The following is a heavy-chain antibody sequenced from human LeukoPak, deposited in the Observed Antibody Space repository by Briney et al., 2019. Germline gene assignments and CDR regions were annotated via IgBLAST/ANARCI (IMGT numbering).Heavy chain of an antibody. CDR2: ILSDGSKE. Sequence: GGSLRLSCAASGFTFSSYGMHWVRQAPGKGLEWVAVILSDGSKEFYTDSVKGRFTISRDNSKNTLYLQMNSLRAEDTAVYYCARAGSHYDSSGYPSLPRYYYYYYMDVWGKGTTVTVSS. V-gene: IGHV3-33*01. CDR1: GFTFSSYG. D-gene: IGHD3-22*01. J-gene: IGHJ6*03. CDR3: ARAGSHYDSSGYPSLPRYYYYYYMDV.